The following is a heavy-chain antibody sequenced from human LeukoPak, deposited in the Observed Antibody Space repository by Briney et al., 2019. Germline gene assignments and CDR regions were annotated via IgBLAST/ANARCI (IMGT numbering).Heavy chain of an antibody. CDR2: FDPEDGET. Sequence: ASVKVSCKVSGYTLTELSMHWVRQAPGKGLEWMGGFDPEDGETIYAQKFQGRVTMTEDTSTDTAYMELSSLRSEDTAVYYWATGIAAVYGMDVWGQGTTVTVSS. CDR1: GYTLTELS. J-gene: IGHJ6*02. D-gene: IGHD6-6*01. V-gene: IGHV1-24*01. CDR3: ATGIAAVYGMDV.